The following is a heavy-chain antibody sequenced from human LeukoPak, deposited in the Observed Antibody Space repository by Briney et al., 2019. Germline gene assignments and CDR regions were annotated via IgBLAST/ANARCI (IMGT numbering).Heavy chain of an antibody. V-gene: IGHV1-2*02. CDR1: GYTFTGYY. Sequence: GASVKVSCKASGYTFTGYYMHWVRQAPGQGLEWMGWINPNSGGTNYAQKFQGRVTMTRDTSISTAYMELSRLRSDDTAVYYCARDRAGITGSSGDYWGQGTLVTVSS. J-gene: IGHJ4*02. CDR3: ARDRAGITGSSGDY. D-gene: IGHD1-20*01. CDR2: INPNSGGT.